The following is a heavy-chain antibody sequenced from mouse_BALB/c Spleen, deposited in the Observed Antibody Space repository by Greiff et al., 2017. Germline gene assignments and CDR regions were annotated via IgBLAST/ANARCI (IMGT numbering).Heavy chain of an antibody. V-gene: IGHV5-6-5*01. CDR1: GFTFSSYA. Sequence: DVHLVESGGGLVKPGGSLKLSCAASGFTFSSYAMSWVRQTPEKRLEWVASISSGGSTYYPDSVKGRFTISRDNARNILYLQMSSLRSEDTAMYYCAREGVYYGYVGWYFDVWGAGTTVTVSS. CDR3: AREGVYYGYVGWYFDV. CDR2: ISSGGST. J-gene: IGHJ1*01. D-gene: IGHD1-2*01.